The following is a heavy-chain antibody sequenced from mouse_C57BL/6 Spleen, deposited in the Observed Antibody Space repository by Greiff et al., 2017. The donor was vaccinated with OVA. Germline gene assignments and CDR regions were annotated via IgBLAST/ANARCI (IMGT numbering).Heavy chain of an antibody. CDR3: ARTTMVKRYFDV. Sequence: QVQLQQPGAELVMPGASVKLSCKASGYTFTSYWLHWVKQRPGQGLEWIGELDPSDSYTNYNQKFKGKSTLTVDKSSSTAYMQLSSLTSEDSAVYYCARTTMVKRYFDVWGTGTTVTVSS. CDR2: LDPSDSYT. D-gene: IGHD2-1*01. V-gene: IGHV1-69*01. J-gene: IGHJ1*03. CDR1: GYTFTSYW.